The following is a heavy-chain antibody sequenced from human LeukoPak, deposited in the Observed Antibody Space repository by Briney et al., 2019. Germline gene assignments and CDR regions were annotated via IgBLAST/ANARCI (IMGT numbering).Heavy chain of an antibody. CDR2: ISYDGSNK. CDR3: ARGGGYSGYHDVYYFDY. CDR1: GSTFSSYA. Sequence: PGGSLRLSCAASGSTFSSYAMHWVRQAPGKGLEWVAVISYDGSNKYYADSVKGRFTISRDNSKNTLYPQMNSLRAEDTAVYYCARGGGYSGYHDVYYFDYWGQGTLVTVSS. D-gene: IGHD5-12*01. J-gene: IGHJ4*02. V-gene: IGHV3-30-3*01.